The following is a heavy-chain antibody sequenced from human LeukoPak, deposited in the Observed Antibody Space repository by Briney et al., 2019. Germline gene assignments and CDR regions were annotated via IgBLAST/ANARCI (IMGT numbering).Heavy chain of an antibody. CDR2: TYFRSKWYD. CDR1: GDSVSSKNGA. CDR3: ARDLGTSGWYTFDF. V-gene: IGHV6-1*01. J-gene: IGHJ5*01. Sequence: SQTLSLTCAISGDSVSSKNGAWDWIRQSPSRGLEWLGRTYFRSKWYDEYADSVKGRVTISPDTSKNQFSLHVYSVTPEDTAVYYCARDLGTSGWYTFDFWGQGTLVTVSS. D-gene: IGHD6-19*01.